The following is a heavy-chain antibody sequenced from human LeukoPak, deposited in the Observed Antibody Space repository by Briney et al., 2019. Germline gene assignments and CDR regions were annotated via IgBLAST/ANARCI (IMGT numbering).Heavy chain of an antibody. V-gene: IGHV4-34*01. D-gene: IGHD3-22*01. CDR2: INHSGST. CDR3: AGTSGFFDSSGFYQQNPYYFQY. J-gene: IGHJ4*02. CDR1: GGSFSAYS. Sequence: SETLSLTCAVYGGSFSAYSWSWIRLPPGKGLEWIGEINHSGSTNYNPSLQRRVSISVDTSKNQFSLNVTSVTGADTAVYYCAGTSGFFDSSGFYQQNPYYFQYWGQGVLVTVSS.